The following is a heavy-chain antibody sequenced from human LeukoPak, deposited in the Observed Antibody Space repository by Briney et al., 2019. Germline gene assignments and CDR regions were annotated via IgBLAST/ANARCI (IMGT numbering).Heavy chain of an antibody. V-gene: IGHV4-39*07. CDR1: GDSITSSSYY. D-gene: IGHD3-9*01. CDR3: ARDGYVYDILTCYYNGMAGMGV. Sequence: PSETLSLTCTVSGDSITSSSYYWGWIRQPPGTGLEWIGSISYSGGTYYNPPLKSRITISVNTSKNQLSLKLSSVTAADTAVYYCARDGYVYDILTCYYNGMAGMGVWGKGTTVTVSS. J-gene: IGHJ6*04. CDR2: ISYSGGT.